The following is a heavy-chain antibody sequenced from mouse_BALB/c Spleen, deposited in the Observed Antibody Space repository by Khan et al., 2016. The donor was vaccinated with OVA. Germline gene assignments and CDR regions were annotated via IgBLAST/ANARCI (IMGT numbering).Heavy chain of an antibody. V-gene: IGHV2-9*02. CDR3: ARLEDI. CDR1: GFSLTSYG. CDR2: IWAGGSA. J-gene: IGHJ2*01. D-gene: IGHD1-3*01. Sequence: VELVESGPGLVAPSQSLSITCTVSGFSLTSYGVHWVRQPPGKGLEWLGVIWAGGSANSNSALLSRLSVSKDKSKHQVILKMNSLQTDDTAMYYCARLEDIWGQGTTLTVAS.